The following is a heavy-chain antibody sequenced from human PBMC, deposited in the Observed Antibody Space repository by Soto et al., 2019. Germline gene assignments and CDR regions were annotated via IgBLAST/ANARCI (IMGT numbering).Heavy chain of an antibody. CDR3: ATGTAGDSSGYWGY. V-gene: IGHV1-69*01. CDR2: IIPVLGTE. D-gene: IGHD3-22*01. J-gene: IGHJ4*02. Sequence: QVQLVQSGAEVKKPGSSVKVSCRASGGTFSSYAINWVRQAPGQGLEWMGGIIPVLGTEDYSQKFQGRVTITADESTSTAYMELSSLSSEDAAVYYCATGTAGDSSGYWGYWGQGTLVTVSS. CDR1: GGTFSSYA.